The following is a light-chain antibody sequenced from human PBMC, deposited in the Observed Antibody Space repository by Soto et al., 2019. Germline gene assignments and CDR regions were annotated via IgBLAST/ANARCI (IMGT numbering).Light chain of an antibody. CDR1: QSVSSSY. CDR2: GAS. Sequence: EIFLTQSPSSLSLSPVETATLSCRASQSVSSSYLAWYQQKPGQPPRLLIYGASSRATGIPDRFSGSGSGTDFTLTISRLEPEDFAVFYCQHYDSLPITFGQGTRLEIK. J-gene: IGKJ5*01. V-gene: IGKV3-20*01. CDR3: QHYDSLPIT.